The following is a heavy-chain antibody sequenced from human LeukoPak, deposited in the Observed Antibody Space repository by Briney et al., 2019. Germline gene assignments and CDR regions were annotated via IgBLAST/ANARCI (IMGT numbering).Heavy chain of an antibody. CDR2: ISHSSRTI. CDR3: ARDRLHYGEYEKTFDY. D-gene: IGHD4-17*01. V-gene: IGHV3-48*01. J-gene: IGHJ4*02. CDR1: GFTFSSYS. Sequence: GGSLRLSCAASGFTFSSYSMNWARQAPGKGLEWVPYISHSSRTIYYADSVKGRFTISRDNAKNSLYLQMNSLRAEDSAVYYCARDRLHYGEYEKTFDYWGQGTLVTVSS.